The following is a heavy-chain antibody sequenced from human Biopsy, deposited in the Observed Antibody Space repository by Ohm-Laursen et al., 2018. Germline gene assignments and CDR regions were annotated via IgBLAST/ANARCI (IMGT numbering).Heavy chain of an antibody. CDR3: ARGEGSSWLDP. V-gene: IGHV1-69*10. CDR2: IIPIPNVA. J-gene: IGHJ5*02. CDR1: GDSFTSYA. Sequence: GASVKVSCKASGDSFTSYAIGWVRQAPGQGLEWMGGIIPIPNVATYAQKFQGRITITADESTSTAYMELNSLTSDDTAVYFCARGEGSSWLDPWGHGTLVTVSS. D-gene: IGHD1-26*01.